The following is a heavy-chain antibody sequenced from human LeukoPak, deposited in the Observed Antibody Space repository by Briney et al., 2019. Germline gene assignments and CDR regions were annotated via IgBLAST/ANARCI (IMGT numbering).Heavy chain of an antibody. CDR3: ARGAARFLEWLKLNWFDP. CDR1: GGFFSGYY. J-gene: IGHJ5*02. V-gene: IGHV4-34*01. CDR2: INHSGST. Sequence: PSETLSPTCAVYGGFFSGYYWSWIRQPPGKGLEGSGEINHSGSTNYNPSLKSRVTISVDTSKNQFSLKLSSVTAADTAVYYCARGAARFLEWLKLNWFDPWGQGTLVTVSS. D-gene: IGHD3-3*01.